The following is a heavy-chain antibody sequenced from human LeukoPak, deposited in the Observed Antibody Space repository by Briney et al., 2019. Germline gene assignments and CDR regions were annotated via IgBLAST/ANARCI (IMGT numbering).Heavy chain of an antibody. Sequence: PSETLSLTCSVSGGSISSYYWSWIRQPPGKGLEWIGYIYYSGSTNYNPSLKSRVTISVDTSKNQFSLKLSSVTAADTAMYYCARAPSSGIPYYYGMDVWGQGTTVTVSS. D-gene: IGHD3-10*01. J-gene: IGHJ6*02. V-gene: IGHV4-59*01. CDR2: IYYSGST. CDR3: ARAPSSGIPYYYGMDV. CDR1: GGSISSYY.